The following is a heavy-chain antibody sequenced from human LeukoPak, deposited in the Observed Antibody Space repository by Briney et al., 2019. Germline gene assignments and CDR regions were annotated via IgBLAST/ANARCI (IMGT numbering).Heavy chain of an antibody. CDR3: ARHKDSSGYYYVYYYYGMDV. J-gene: IGHJ6*02. V-gene: IGHV4-39*01. D-gene: IGHD3-22*01. Sequence: SETLSLTCTVSGGSIRSSYYYWGWIRQPPGKGLEWIGSIYYSGSTYYNPSLKSRVTISVDTSKNQFSLKLSSVTAADTAVYYCARHKDSSGYYYVYYYYGMDVWGQGTTVTVSS. CDR2: IYYSGST. CDR1: GGSIRSSYYY.